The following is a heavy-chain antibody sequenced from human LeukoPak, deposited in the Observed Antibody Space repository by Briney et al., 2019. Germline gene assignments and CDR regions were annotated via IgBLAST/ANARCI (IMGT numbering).Heavy chain of an antibody. Sequence: SVKVSCKASGGTFSSYAISWVRQAPGQGLEWMGGIIPIFGTANYAQKFQGRVTITADKSTSTAYMELNSLRAEDTAVYYCARVAIFGVVIMPAYYYYMDVWGKGTTVTVSS. CDR1: GGTFSSYA. CDR2: IIPIFGTA. D-gene: IGHD3-3*01. J-gene: IGHJ6*03. V-gene: IGHV1-69*06. CDR3: ARVAIFGVVIMPAYYYYMDV.